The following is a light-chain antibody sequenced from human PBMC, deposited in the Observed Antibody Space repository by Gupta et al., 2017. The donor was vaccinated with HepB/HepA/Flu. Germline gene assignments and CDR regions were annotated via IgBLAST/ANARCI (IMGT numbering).Light chain of an antibody. CDR3: VAWDASLSGYV. CDR2: KNN. V-gene: IGLV1-47*01. Sequence: QSVLTQHPSASRTPGQRVIISCSGSTSNIGNDFVLWYQHVPGTAPRLLIYKNNERPSGVPDRFSGSKSGSSAYLAISGLRSEDEADYYCVAWDASLSGYVFGTGTNVAVL. J-gene: IGLJ1*01. CDR1: TSNIGNDF.